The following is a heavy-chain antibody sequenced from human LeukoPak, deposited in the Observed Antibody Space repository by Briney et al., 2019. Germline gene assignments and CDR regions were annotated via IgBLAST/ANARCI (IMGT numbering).Heavy chain of an antibody. CDR2: ISWNSGSI. J-gene: IGHJ3*02. V-gene: IGHV3-9*01. CDR3: AKDMSGRDGAFDI. D-gene: IGHD1-26*01. CDR1: GFTFDDYA. Sequence: GGSLRLSCAASGFTFDDYAMHWVRQAPGKGLEWVSGISWNSGSIGYADSVKGRFTISRDNARNSLYLQMNSLRAEDTALYYCAKDMSGRDGAFDIWGQGTMVTVSS.